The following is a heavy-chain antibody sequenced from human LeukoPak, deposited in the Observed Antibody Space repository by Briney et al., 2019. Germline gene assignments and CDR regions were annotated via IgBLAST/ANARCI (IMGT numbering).Heavy chain of an antibody. J-gene: IGHJ4*02. CDR3: VRRGLDGSYLDY. V-gene: IGHV2-5*01. Sequence: SGPTLVKPTQTLTLTCTFSGFSLTSSGMGVGWIRQPPGKALEWLTLIYWNDEKHYSPSLRTRLTITKDTSNNQVVLTLTNMDPVDTATYYCVRRGLDGSYLDYWGQGTLVTVSS. CDR1: GFSLTSSGMG. CDR2: IYWNDEK. D-gene: IGHD1-26*01.